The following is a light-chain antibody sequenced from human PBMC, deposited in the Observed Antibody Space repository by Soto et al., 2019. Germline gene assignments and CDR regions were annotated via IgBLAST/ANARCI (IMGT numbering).Light chain of an antibody. CDR2: DAS. V-gene: IGKV3D-15*01. CDR1: QSVGKY. CDR3: LQYHNLWA. J-gene: IGKJ1*01. Sequence: EIVMTQSPATLSLSPGERATLSCRASQSVGKYLVWYQQKPGQAPRLLIYDASNRATGIPARFSGSGSGTEFTLTISSLQSEDFTVYSCLQYHNLWAFGQGTKVDIK.